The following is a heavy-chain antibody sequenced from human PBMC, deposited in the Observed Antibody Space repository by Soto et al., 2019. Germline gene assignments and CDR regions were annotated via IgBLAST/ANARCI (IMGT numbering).Heavy chain of an antibody. D-gene: IGHD6-13*01. Sequence: QVQLQESGPGLVKPSQTLSLTCTVSGGSISSGGYYWSWIRQHPGKGLEWIGYLYYSGSTYYNPSLKSRVTISVATSKNQFSLKLSSVTAADTAVYYCARGGIAAAAPPDYWGQGTLVTVSS. CDR3: ARGGIAAAAPPDY. CDR1: GGSISSGGYY. V-gene: IGHV4-31*03. CDR2: LYYSGST. J-gene: IGHJ4*02.